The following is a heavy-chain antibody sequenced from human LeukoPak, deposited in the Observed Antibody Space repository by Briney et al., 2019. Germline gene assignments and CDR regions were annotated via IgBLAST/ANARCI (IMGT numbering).Heavy chain of an antibody. D-gene: IGHD4-11*01. CDR1: GFTFSSFA. V-gene: IGHV3-23*01. Sequence: GSLRLSCAASGFTFSSFAMSWVRQAPGKGLEWVSAISSSGSSTYFADSVKGRFTISRDNSKDTLFLQMNTLRAEDTAVYYCAKYPSPVTTFYSYGMDVWAKGPRSPSP. J-gene: IGHJ6*02. CDR3: AKYPSPVTTFYSYGMDV. CDR2: ISSSGSST.